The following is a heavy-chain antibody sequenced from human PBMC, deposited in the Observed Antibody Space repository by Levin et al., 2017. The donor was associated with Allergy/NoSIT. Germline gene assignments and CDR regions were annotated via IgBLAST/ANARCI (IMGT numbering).Heavy chain of an antibody. V-gene: IGHV3-30*18. CDR3: ANHFRAQLQNYIAAGLDAFDI. CDR1: GFTFSSYG. D-gene: IGHD6-13*01. J-gene: IGHJ3*02. CDR2: ISYDGSNK. Sequence: GESLKISCAASGFTFSSYGMHWVRQAPGKGLEWVAVISYDGSNKYYADSVKGRFTISRDNSKNTLYLQMNSLRAEDTAVYYCANHFRAQLQNYIAAGLDAFDIWGQGTMVTVSS.